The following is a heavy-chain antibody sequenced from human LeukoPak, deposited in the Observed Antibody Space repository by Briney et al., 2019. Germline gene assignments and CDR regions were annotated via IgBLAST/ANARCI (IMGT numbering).Heavy chain of an antibody. D-gene: IGHD6-13*01. CDR2: INHSGST. CDR1: GGSFSGYY. CDR3: ARDRSSSWYRTSRHDAFDI. V-gene: IGHV4-34*01. Sequence: SETLSLTCAVYGGSFSGYYRSWIRQPPGKGLEWIGEINHSGSTYYNPSLKSRVTISVDTSKNQFSLKLSSVTAADTAVYYCARDRSSSWYRTSRHDAFDIWGQGTMVTVSS. J-gene: IGHJ3*02.